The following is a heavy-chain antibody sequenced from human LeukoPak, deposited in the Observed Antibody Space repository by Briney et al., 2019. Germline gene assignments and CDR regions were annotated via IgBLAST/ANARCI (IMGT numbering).Heavy chain of an antibody. CDR3: AKGSGYKYGYLGY. J-gene: IGHJ4*02. Sequence: PGGSLRLSCATSGITLSSHAMSWVRQAPGKGLEWVSLISGSGGHTYYGDSVKGRFTISRDNSKNTFYLQMNSLRADDTAVYYCAKGSGYKYGYLGYWGQGILVTVSS. CDR1: GITLSSHA. D-gene: IGHD5-18*01. V-gene: IGHV3-23*01. CDR2: ISGSGGHT.